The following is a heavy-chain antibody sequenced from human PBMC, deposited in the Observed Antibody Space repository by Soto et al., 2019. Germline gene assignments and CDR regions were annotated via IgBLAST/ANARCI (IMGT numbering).Heavy chain of an antibody. CDR2: VYYSGIT. CDR1: GGSISSYY. J-gene: IGHJ4*02. CDR3: ARHTPAISISDH. D-gene: IGHD2-15*01. V-gene: IGHV4-59*08. Sequence: SETLSLTCTVSGGSISSYYWSWIRQPPGKGLEWIGYVYYSGITNYNPSLKSRVTISVDTSKNQFSLNLNSVTAADTAVYYCARHTPAISISDHWGQGTLVTVSS.